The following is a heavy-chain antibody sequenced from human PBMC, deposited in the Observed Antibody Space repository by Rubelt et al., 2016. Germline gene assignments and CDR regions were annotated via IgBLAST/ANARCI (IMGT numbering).Heavy chain of an antibody. D-gene: IGHD2-21*01. CDR2: ISGNGGST. CDR3: AKGHCNPDY. Sequence: ASGFTYTYSTMTWVRQAPGKGLEWVSAISGNGGSTYYADSVRGRFTISRDNSRNTLYLQMNSLRAEDTAVYSCAKGHCNPDYWGQGPLVTVSS. CDR1: GFTYTYST. J-gene: IGHJ4*02. V-gene: IGHV3-23*01.